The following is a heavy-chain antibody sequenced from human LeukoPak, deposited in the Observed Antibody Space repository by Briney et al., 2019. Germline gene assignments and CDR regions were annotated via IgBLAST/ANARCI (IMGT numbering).Heavy chain of an antibody. CDR3: ARSSTPYSSGWYFDY. J-gene: IGHJ4*02. CDR1: GFMFSSYW. V-gene: IGHV3-7*01. Sequence: GGSLRLSCAASGFMFSSYWMSWVRQAPGKGLEWVANIKQDGSEKYYVDSVKGRFTISRDNAKNSLYLRMNSLRAEDTAVYYCARSSTPYSSGWYFDYWGQGTLVTVSS. D-gene: IGHD6-19*01. CDR2: IKQDGSEK.